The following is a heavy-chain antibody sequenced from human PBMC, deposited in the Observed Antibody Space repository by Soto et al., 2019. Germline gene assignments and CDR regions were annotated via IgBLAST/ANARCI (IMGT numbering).Heavy chain of an antibody. CDR3: ARGNDY. CDR2: IYTSGRT. V-gene: IGHV4-4*07. CDR1: GGSISSYY. J-gene: IGHJ4*02. Sequence: PSETLALTCTVSGGSISSYYWSRIRQPAGKGLEWIGRIYTSGRTNYNPSLKSRVTRSVDTSKNQFSLKLSSVTAADTAVYYCARGNDYWGQGTLVTVSS.